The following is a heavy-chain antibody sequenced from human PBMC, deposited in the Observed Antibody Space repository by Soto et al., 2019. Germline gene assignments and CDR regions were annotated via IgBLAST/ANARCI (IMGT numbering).Heavy chain of an antibody. J-gene: IGHJ4*02. CDR3: AKGYCTNGVCSEFDY. CDR1: GFTFDDYA. Sequence: EVQLVESGGGLVQPGRSPRLSCAASGFTFDDYAMHWVRQAPGKGLEWVSGISWNSGSIGYADSVKGRFTISRDNAKNSLYLQMNSLRAEDTALYYCAKGYCTNGVCSEFDYWGQGTLVTVSS. D-gene: IGHD2-8*01. V-gene: IGHV3-9*01. CDR2: ISWNSGSI.